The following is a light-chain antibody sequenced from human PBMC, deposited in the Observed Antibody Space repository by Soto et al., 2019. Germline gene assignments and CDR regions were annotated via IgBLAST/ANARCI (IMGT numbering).Light chain of an antibody. Sequence: QSALTQPASVSGSPGQSITISCTGTSSDVGAYNYVSWYQQHPGKAPKLMIYEVSNRPSGVSNRFSGSKSGNTASLTISGLQAEDEADYYCSSYTTRSTLEVFGGGTQLTVL. V-gene: IGLV2-14*01. CDR1: SSDVGAYNY. CDR2: EVS. J-gene: IGLJ3*02. CDR3: SSYTTRSTLEV.